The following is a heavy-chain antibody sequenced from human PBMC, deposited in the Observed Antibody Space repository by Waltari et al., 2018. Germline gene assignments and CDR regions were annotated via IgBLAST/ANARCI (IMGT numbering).Heavy chain of an antibody. D-gene: IGHD7-27*01. CDR2: ISDAGGII. CDR1: GFRFSTYV. V-gene: IGHV3-23*01. J-gene: IGHJ4*02. CDR3: ARGSGVDS. Sequence: EVQLLESGGGLVQPGGSLGLSCAASGFRFSTYVMNWVRQAPGKGIEWVSSISDAGGIINYADSVKGRFTISRDNSKNTLYLQMNSLRADDTAVYYCARGSGVDSWGQGTLVTISS.